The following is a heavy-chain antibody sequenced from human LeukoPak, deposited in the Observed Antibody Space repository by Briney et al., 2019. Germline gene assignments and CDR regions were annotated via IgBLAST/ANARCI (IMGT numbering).Heavy chain of an antibody. CDR2: IIPIFGTA. CDR1: GYTFTSYG. J-gene: IGHJ4*02. V-gene: IGHV1-69*13. CDR3: ARAPYSSGWTFTFDY. D-gene: IGHD6-19*01. Sequence: SVKVSCKASGYTFTSYGISWVRQAPGQGLEWMGGIIPIFGTANYAQKFQGRVTITADESTSTAYMELSSLRSEDTAVYYCARAPYSSGWTFTFDYWGQGTLVTVSS.